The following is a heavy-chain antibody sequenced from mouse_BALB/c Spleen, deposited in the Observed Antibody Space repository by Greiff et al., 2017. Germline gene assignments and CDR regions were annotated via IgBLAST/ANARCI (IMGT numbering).Heavy chain of an antibody. J-gene: IGHJ4*01. V-gene: IGHV2-6-7*01. CDR3: ARYGNYVKYAMDY. Sequence: QVQLQESGPGLVAPSQSLSITCTVSGFSLTGYGVNWVRQPPGKGLEWLGMIWGDGSTDYNSALKSRLSISKDNSKSQVFLKMNSLQTDDTARYYCARYGNYVKYAMDYWGQGTSVTVSS. CDR1: GFSLTGYG. D-gene: IGHD2-1*01. CDR2: IWGDGST.